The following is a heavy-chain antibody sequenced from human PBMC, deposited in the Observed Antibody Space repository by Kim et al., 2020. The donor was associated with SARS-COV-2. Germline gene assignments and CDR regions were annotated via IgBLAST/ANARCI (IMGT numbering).Heavy chain of an antibody. J-gene: IGHJ4*02. Sequence: KYYVDSVKGRLTITRDTAQSSLYLQMNSLRTEDTAVYYCARSGYTYGFDYWGQGTLVTVSS. D-gene: IGHD5-18*01. V-gene: IGHV3-7*01. CDR3: ARSGYTYGFDY. CDR2: K.